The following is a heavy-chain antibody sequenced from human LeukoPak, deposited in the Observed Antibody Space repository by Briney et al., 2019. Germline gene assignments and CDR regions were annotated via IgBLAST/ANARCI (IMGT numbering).Heavy chain of an antibody. CDR1: GFTFSSYE. J-gene: IGHJ6*04. Sequence: GGSLRLSCAASGFTFSSYEMNWVRQAPGKGLEWVSYISSSGSTIYYADSVKGRFTISRDNAKNSLYLQMNSLRAEDTAVYYCAELGITMIGRVWGKGTTVTISS. CDR3: AELGITMIGRV. D-gene: IGHD3-10*02. CDR2: ISSSGSTI. V-gene: IGHV3-48*03.